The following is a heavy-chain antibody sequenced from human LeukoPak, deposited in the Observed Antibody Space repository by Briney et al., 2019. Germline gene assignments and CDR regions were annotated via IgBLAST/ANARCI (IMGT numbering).Heavy chain of an antibody. J-gene: IGHJ5*02. Sequence: SETLSLTCTVSGGSISSGDYYWSWIRQPPGKGLEWIGYIYYSGSTYYNPSLKSRVTISVDTSKNQFSLKLSSVTAADTAVYYCARGRSDFWSGYFNWLDPWGQGTLVTVSS. D-gene: IGHD3-3*01. CDR1: GGSISSGDYY. CDR2: IYYSGST. V-gene: IGHV4-30-4*01. CDR3: ARGRSDFWSGYFNWLDP.